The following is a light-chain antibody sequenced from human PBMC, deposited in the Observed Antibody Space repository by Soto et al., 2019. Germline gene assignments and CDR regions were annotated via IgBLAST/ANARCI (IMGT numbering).Light chain of an antibody. CDR2: AAS. CDR1: QGISNF. Sequence: DIQMTQSPSSLSAFVGDRVTIACRASQGISNFVAWFQQKPGRAPKSLISAASTLQSGVPSRFSGSGSGTDFTLTISSLQPEDSATYYCQQYNNYPITFGQGTRLEIK. J-gene: IGKJ5*01. V-gene: IGKV1-16*01. CDR3: QQYNNYPIT.